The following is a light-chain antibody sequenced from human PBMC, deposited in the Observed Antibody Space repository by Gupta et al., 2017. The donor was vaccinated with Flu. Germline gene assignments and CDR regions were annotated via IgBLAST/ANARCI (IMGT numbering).Light chain of an antibody. CDR3: QQYGSSPWT. CDR2: GAS. J-gene: IGKJ1*01. CDR1: QSVSSSY. Sequence: ETATRSCRASQSVSSSYLAWYQQKPGQAPRLLIYGASSRATGIPDRFSGSGSGTDFTLTINRLEPEDFAVYYCQQYGSSPWTFGQGTTVEIK. V-gene: IGKV3-20*01.